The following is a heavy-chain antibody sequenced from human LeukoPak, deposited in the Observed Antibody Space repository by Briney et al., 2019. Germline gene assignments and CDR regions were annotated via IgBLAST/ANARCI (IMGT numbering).Heavy chain of an antibody. D-gene: IGHD4-17*01. Sequence: GGSLRSSGAASGFTFSSYWMSWVRQAPGKGLEWVANIKQDGSEKYYVDSVKGRFTISRDNAKNSLYLQMNSLRAEDTAVYYCASHYGDFSFFDSWGQGTLVTVSS. CDR3: ASHYGDFSFFDS. V-gene: IGHV3-7*02. CDR1: GFTFSSYW. CDR2: IKQDGSEK. J-gene: IGHJ4*02.